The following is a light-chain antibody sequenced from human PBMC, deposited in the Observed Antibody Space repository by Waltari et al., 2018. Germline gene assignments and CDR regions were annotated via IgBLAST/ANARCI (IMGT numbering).Light chain of an antibody. CDR1: QSINNE. J-gene: IGKJ2*03. Sequence: DIHMTQSPPSLSASVGDRVTVTCQASQSINNELSWYQQKPGKAPTLLIYAASRLQTGVSSRFSGSGSGTDFTLTISSLQPEDVATYYCQQDYATPFSFGQGTKVEMK. CDR2: AAS. CDR3: QQDYATPFS. V-gene: IGKV1-27*01.